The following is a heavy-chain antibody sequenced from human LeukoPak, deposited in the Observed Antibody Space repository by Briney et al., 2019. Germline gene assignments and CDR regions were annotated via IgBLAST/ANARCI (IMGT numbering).Heavy chain of an antibody. V-gene: IGHV3-7*03. CDR3: ARGSLIEAAGRW. J-gene: IGHJ4*02. D-gene: IGHD6-13*01. Sequence: PGGSLRLSCAASGFTFSSYWMSWVRQAPGEGLEWVAKINQDGTEKAYVDSVRGRFTISRDNAKNSLFLQMNSLRAEDTAVYYCARGSLIEAAGRWWGQGTLVTVSS. CDR2: INQDGTEK. CDR1: GFTFSSYW.